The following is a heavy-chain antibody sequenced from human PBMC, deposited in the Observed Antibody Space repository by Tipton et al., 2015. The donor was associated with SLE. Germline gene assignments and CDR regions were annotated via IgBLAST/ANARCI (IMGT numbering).Heavy chain of an antibody. J-gene: IGHJ4*02. D-gene: IGHD2-15*01. V-gene: IGHV1-8*02. Sequence: QSGAEVKKPGASVKVSCKASGCTFTGYYMHWVRQATGQGLEWMGWMNPNSGNTGYAQKFQGRVTMTRNTSISTAYMELSSLRSEDTAVYYCARGPPRVGDYWGQGTLVTVSS. CDR3: ARGPPRVGDY. CDR1: GCTFTGYY. CDR2: MNPNSGNT.